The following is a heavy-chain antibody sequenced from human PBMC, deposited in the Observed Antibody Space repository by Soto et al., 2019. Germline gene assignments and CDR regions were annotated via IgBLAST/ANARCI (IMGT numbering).Heavy chain of an antibody. CDR3: AGGRRAAAGPFDY. D-gene: IGHD6-13*01. CDR2: IYSGGST. Sequence: GGSLRLSCAASGFTVSSNYMSWVRQAPGKGLEWVSVIYSGGSTYYADSVKGRFTISRDNSKNTLYLQMNSLGAEDTAVYYCAGGRRAAAGPFDYWGQGTLVTVSS. J-gene: IGHJ4*02. V-gene: IGHV3-53*01. CDR1: GFTVSSNY.